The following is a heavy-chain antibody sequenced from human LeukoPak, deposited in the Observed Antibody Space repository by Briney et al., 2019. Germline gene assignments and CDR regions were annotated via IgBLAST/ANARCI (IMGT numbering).Heavy chain of an antibody. CDR3: ARESMVRGVNDY. J-gene: IGHJ4*02. D-gene: IGHD3-10*01. V-gene: IGHV1-69*04. CDR2: IIPILGIA. Sequence: ASVKVSCKASGGTFSSYAISWVRQAPGQGLEWMGRIIPILGIANYAQKFQGRVTITADKSTSTAYMELSSLRSEDTAVYHCARESMVRGVNDYWGQGTLVTVSS. CDR1: GGTFSSYA.